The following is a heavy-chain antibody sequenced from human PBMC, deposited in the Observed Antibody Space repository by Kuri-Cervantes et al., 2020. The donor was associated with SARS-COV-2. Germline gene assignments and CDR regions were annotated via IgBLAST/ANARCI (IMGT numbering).Heavy chain of an antibody. CDR2: IRYDGSNK. V-gene: IGHV3-30*02. Sequence: GESLKISCAASGFTFSSYGMHWVRQAPGKGLEWVAFIRYDGSNKYYADSVKGRFTISRDNSKNTLYLQMNSPRVEDTAVYYCARGLVYCSSTSCVDSSGYYWGQGTLVTVSS. J-gene: IGHJ4*02. CDR3: ARGLVYCSSTSCVDSSGYY. D-gene: IGHD2-2*01. CDR1: GFTFSSYG.